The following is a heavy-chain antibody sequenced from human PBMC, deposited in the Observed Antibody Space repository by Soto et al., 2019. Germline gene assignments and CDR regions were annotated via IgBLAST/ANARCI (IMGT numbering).Heavy chain of an antibody. D-gene: IGHD1-7*01. J-gene: IGHJ4*02. CDR3: ARTAKTSSYPYIWNYYFDY. V-gene: IGHV1-18*01. Sequence: ASVKVSCKASGYTFTSYGISWVRQAPGQGLEWMGWISAYNGNTNYAQKLQGRVTMTTVTSTSTAYMELRSLRSDDAAVYYWARTAKTSSYPYIWNYYFDYWGQGTLVTVSS. CDR1: GYTFTSYG. CDR2: ISAYNGNT.